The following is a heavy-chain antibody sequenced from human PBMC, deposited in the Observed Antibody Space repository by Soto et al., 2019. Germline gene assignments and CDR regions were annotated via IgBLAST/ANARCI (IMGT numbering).Heavy chain of an antibody. D-gene: IGHD2-15*01. Sequence: QVQLVQSGAEVKKPGSSVKVSCKASGGTFSSYTISWVRQAPGQGLEWMGRIIPIFGIANYAQKFQGRVTITADKSTSTAYMELSSLRSEDTAVYYCARDRIVVVVAATDWYFDLWGRGTLVTVSS. J-gene: IGHJ2*01. V-gene: IGHV1-69*08. CDR1: GGTFSSYT. CDR3: ARDRIVVVVAATDWYFDL. CDR2: IIPIFGIA.